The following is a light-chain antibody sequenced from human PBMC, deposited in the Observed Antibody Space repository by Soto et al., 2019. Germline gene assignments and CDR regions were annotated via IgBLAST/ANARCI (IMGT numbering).Light chain of an antibody. J-gene: IGLJ2*01. V-gene: IGLV2-14*01. Sequence: QSALTQPASVSGSPGQSITISCTGTSSDVGGYNYVSWYQQHPGKAPKLMIYEVSNRPSGVSNRFSGSKSGNTASLTISGLQAEDEADFYCSSYTSSSPHVVFGGGIKLTVL. CDR3: SSYTSSSPHVV. CDR1: SSDVGGYNY. CDR2: EVS.